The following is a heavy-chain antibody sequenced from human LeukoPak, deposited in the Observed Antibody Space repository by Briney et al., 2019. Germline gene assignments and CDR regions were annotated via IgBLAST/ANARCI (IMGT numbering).Heavy chain of an antibody. CDR2: ISYDGSNK. CDR1: GFTFSDHY. V-gene: IGHV3-30-3*01. CDR3: AREVFPSGSFDY. J-gene: IGHJ4*02. Sequence: GGSLRLSCAASGFTFSDHYMTWIRQAPGKGLEWVAVISYDGSNKYYADSVKGRFTISRDNSKNTLYLQMNSLRAEDTAVYYCAREVFPSGSFDYWGQGTLVTVSS. D-gene: IGHD1-26*01.